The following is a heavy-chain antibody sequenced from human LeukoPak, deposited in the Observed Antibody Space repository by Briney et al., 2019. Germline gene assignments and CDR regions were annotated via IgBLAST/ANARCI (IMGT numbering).Heavy chain of an antibody. CDR3: ARAPTAMVPFFDY. J-gene: IGHJ4*02. CDR2: IYYSGST. Sequence: SQTLSLTCTVSGGSISSGSYYWSWIRQPPGKGLEWIGYIYYSGSTNYNPSLKSRVTISVDTSKNQFSLKLSSVTAADTAVYHCARAPTAMVPFFDYWGQGTLVTVSS. V-gene: IGHV4-61*01. D-gene: IGHD5-18*01. CDR1: GGSISSGSYY.